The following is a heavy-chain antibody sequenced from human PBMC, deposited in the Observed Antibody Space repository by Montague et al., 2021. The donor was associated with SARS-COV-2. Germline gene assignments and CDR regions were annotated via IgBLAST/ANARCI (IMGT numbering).Heavy chain of an antibody. CDR1: GFAVSTYA. Sequence: SLRLSCAASGFAVSTYAVSWVRQAPGKGLEWVAVINYSGVDAFYADSVRGRFTISRDNSRNTVYLQMNSLRAADTAVYQCAKHRENSGISYYFDSWGQGTMVTVSS. V-gene: IGHV3-23*01. CDR3: AKHRENSGISYYFDS. CDR2: INYSGVDA. D-gene: IGHD1-7*01. J-gene: IGHJ4*02.